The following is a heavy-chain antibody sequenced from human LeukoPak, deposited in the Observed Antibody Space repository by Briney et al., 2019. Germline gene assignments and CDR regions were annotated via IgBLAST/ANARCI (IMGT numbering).Heavy chain of an antibody. D-gene: IGHD3-3*01. CDR3: AKDPPWSRGYFHL. CDR2: ITGSGFTT. J-gene: IGHJ1*01. Sequence: GGSLRLSCEAFGFTFNNYAMSWVRQVPGKGLEWVSAITGSGFTTYYADSVKGQCTISRDNSKNTLYLQMNSLRVQNTAVYYCAKDPPWSRGYFHLWPPGPLHTVPS. V-gene: IGHV3-23*01. CDR1: GFTFNNYA.